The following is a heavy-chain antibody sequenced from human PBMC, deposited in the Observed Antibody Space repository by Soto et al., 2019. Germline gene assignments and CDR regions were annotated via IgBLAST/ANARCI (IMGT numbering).Heavy chain of an antibody. CDR1: GGSISSGDYY. J-gene: IGHJ6*02. Sequence: QVQLQESGPGLVKPSQTLSLTCSVSGGSISSGDYYWSGLRLPPGKGLEWMGYISYSGTTYYNPYLKRRVSISVDTSKNQITKKLSSVTASDTAVYSCARGKKWLGEILYYGTDVWGQGTTVTVSS. D-gene: IGHD3-10*01. V-gene: IGHV4-30-4*01. CDR2: ISYSGTT. CDR3: ARGKKWLGEILYYGTDV.